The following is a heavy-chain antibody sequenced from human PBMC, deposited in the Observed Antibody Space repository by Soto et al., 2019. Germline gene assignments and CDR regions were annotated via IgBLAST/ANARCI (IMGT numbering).Heavy chain of an antibody. CDR2: INAGNGNT. Sequence: ASVKVSCKASGYTFTSYAMHWVRQAPGQRLEWMGWINAGNGNTKYSQKFQGRVTITRDTSASTAYTELSSLRSEDTAVYYCARDNSIGNWNYFEDWGQGTLVTVAS. CDR3: ARDNSIGNWNYFED. CDR1: GYTFTSYA. V-gene: IGHV1-3*01. D-gene: IGHD1-1*01. J-gene: IGHJ4*02.